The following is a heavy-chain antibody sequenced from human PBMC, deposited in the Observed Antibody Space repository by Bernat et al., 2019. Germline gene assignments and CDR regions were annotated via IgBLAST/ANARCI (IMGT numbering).Heavy chain of an antibody. CDR1: GFTFSSYA. J-gene: IGHJ4*02. Sequence: EVQLLESGGGLVQPGGSLRLSCAASGFTFSSYAMSWVRQAPGKGLEWVSGISGSGGSTYYADSVKGRFTVSRDNSKNTLYLQINSLRAEDTAVYYCARDPYSINWYFDNWGQGTLVTVSS. V-gene: IGHV3-23*01. CDR2: ISGSGGST. CDR3: ARDPYSINWYFDN. D-gene: IGHD6-13*01.